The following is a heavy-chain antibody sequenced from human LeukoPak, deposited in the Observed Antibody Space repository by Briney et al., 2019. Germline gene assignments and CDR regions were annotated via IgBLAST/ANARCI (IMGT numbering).Heavy chain of an antibody. Sequence: PGGSLRLSCAASGFTFSNAYMNWVRQAPGKGLEWVGRTRNKANSYTTEYAASVKGRFTISRDDSKNSLYLQMNSLKTEDTAVYFCARGRVTTLNWLFDLWGRGTLVTVSS. J-gene: IGHJ2*01. CDR3: ARGRVTTLNWLFDL. CDR1: GFTFSNAY. CDR2: TRNKANSYTT. V-gene: IGHV3-72*01. D-gene: IGHD4-17*01.